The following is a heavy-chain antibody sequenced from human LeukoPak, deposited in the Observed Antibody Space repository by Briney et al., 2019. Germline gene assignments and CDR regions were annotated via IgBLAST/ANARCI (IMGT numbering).Heavy chain of an antibody. Sequence: PGGSLRLSCAASGFTFSSYAMHWVRQAPGKGLEWVAVISYDGSNKYYADSVKGRFTISRDNSKNTLYLQMNSLRAEDTAVYYCYSYAWDDAFDIWGQGTMVTVSS. CDR3: YSYAWDDAFDI. CDR2: ISYDGSNK. D-gene: IGHD5-18*01. CDR1: GFTFSSYA. V-gene: IGHV3-30-3*01. J-gene: IGHJ3*02.